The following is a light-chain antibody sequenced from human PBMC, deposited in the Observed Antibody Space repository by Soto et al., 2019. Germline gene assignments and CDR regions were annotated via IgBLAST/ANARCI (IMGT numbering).Light chain of an antibody. V-gene: IGKV1-39*01. Sequence: DIQMTQSPSSLSASVGDRVTITCRASQTIIDYLNWYQQKPGKPPNLLIYGASRLQSGVPSRFSGGGSWTQFTLTISSLQPEDFATYYCQQSFSFPFTFGQGTKVEI. CDR3: QQSFSFPFT. CDR2: GAS. J-gene: IGKJ2*01. CDR1: QTIIDY.